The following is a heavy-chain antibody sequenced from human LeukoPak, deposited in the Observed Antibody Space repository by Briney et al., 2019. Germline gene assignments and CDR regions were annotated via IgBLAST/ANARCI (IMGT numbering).Heavy chain of an antibody. V-gene: IGHV4-38-2*02. CDR1: GYSISSGYY. CDR3: ARGPVDHSSGWFPFDY. D-gene: IGHD6-19*01. Sequence: SETLSLTCTVSGYSISSGYYWGWIRQPPGKGLEWIGSIYHSGSTYYNPSLKSRVTISVDTSKNQSSLKLSSVTAADTAVYYCARGPVDHSSGWFPFDYWGQGTLVTVSS. CDR2: IYHSGST. J-gene: IGHJ4*02.